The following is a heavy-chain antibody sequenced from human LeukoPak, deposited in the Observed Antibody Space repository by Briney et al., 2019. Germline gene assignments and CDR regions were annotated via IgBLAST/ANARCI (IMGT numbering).Heavy chain of an antibody. V-gene: IGHV3-30*04. D-gene: IGHD2-2*01. CDR3: AKVVWDIVVVPAAAPFDY. CDR2: ISYDGSNK. Sequence: GGSLRLSRAASGFTFSSYAMHWVRQAPGKGLEWVAVISYDGSNKYYADSVKGRFTISRDNSKNTLYLQMNSLRAEDTAVYYCAKVVWDIVVVPAAAPFDYWGQGTLVTVSS. CDR1: GFTFSSYA. J-gene: IGHJ4*02.